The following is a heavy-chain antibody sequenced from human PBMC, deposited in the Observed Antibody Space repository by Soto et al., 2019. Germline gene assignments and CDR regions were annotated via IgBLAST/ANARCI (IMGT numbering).Heavy chain of an antibody. V-gene: IGHV4-30-2*01. Sequence: SETLSLTCAVSGGSISSGGYSWSWIRQPPGKGLEWIGYIYHSGSTYYNPSLKSRVTISVDRSKNQFSLKLGSVTAADTAVYYCARVVGVGATYNWFDPWGQGTLVTVSS. CDR3: ARVVGVGATYNWFDP. CDR2: IYHSGST. D-gene: IGHD1-26*01. J-gene: IGHJ5*02. CDR1: GGSISSGGYS.